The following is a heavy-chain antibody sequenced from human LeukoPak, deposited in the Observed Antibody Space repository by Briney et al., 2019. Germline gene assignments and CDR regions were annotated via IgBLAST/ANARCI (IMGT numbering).Heavy chain of an antibody. J-gene: IGHJ6*03. CDR2: ISGSGGST. CDR1: GFTFSSYA. V-gene: IGHV3-23*01. Sequence: GGSLRLSCAASGFTFSSYAMSWVRQAPGRGLEWVSAISGSGGSTYYADSVKGRFTISRDNSKNTLYLQMNSLRAEDTAVYYCAKGGSPGYCSSTSCTPAYYYMDVWGKGTTVTVSS. D-gene: IGHD2-2*01. CDR3: AKGGSPGYCSSTSCTPAYYYMDV.